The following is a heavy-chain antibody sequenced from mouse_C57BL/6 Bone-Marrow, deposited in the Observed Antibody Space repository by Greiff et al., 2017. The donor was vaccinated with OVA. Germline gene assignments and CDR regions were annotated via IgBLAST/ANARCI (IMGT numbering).Heavy chain of an antibody. Sequence: EVQVVESGGGLVQPGGSMKLSCAASGFTFRDAWMDWVRQSPEKGLEWVAEIRNKANNHATYYAESVQGRFTISRDDSKSSVYLQMNSLRAEDTGIYYCTREALCPRGPWFAYWGQGTLVTVSA. CDR2: IRNKANNHAT. CDR1: GFTFRDAW. V-gene: IGHV6-6*01. CDR3: TREALCPRGPWFAY. J-gene: IGHJ3*01. D-gene: IGHD6-5*01.